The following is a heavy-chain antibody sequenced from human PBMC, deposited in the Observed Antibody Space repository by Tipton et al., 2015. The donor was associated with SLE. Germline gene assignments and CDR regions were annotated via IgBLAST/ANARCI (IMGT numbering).Heavy chain of an antibody. J-gene: IGHJ5*02. CDR1: GFTFRSYG. Sequence: SLRLSCEASGFTFRSYGMHWVRQAPGKGLEWVGIIWSGGSSQYYADSVKGRFTISRDNAKNSMWLQMSSLRVEDTAVYYCARAVVGTHGLDPWGQGTLVTVSS. D-gene: IGHD1-1*01. V-gene: IGHV3-33*01. CDR3: ARAVVGTHGLDP. CDR2: IWSGGSSQ.